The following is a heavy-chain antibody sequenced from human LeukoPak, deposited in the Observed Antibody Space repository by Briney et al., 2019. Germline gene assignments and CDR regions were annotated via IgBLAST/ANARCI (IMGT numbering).Heavy chain of an antibody. J-gene: IGHJ4*02. Sequence: SVKFSCKASGGTFSSYAISWVRQAPGQGLEWMGRIIPIFGTANYAQKFQGRVTITTDESTSTAYMELSSLRSEDTAVYYCARGDVRKDGYRFDYWGQGTLVTVSS. CDR1: GGTFSSYA. CDR2: IIPIFGTA. CDR3: ARGDVRKDGYRFDY. V-gene: IGHV1-69*05. D-gene: IGHD5-24*01.